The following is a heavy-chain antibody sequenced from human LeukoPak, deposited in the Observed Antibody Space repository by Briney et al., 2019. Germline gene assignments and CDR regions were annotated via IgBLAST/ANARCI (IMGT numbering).Heavy chain of an antibody. V-gene: IGHV4-4*07. CDR3: ARGPRVGYYDSSGYYHYYYYMDV. CDR2: IYTSGST. CDR1: GGSISSYY. D-gene: IGHD3-22*01. J-gene: IGHJ6*03. Sequence: PSETLSLTCTVSGGSISSYYWSWLRQPAGKGLEWIGRIYTSGSTNYNPSLKSRVTMSVDTSKNQFSLKLSSVTAADTAVYYCARGPRVGYYDSSGYYHYYYYMDVWGKGTTVTISS.